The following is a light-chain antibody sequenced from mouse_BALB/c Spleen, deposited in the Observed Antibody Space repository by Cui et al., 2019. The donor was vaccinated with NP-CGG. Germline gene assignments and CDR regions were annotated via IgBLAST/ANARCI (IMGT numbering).Light chain of an antibody. J-gene: IGLJ1*01. V-gene: IGLV1*01. CDR3: ALWYSNHWV. Sequence: QAVVTQEYAPTTTTGETVTLTFRSSTGAVTTSNYANWVQEKPDHLFTGLMGGTNNRAPGVPARFSGSLIGDKAALTITGAQTEDDAIYFCALWYSNHWVFGGGTKLTVL. CDR2: GTN. CDR1: TGAVTTSNY.